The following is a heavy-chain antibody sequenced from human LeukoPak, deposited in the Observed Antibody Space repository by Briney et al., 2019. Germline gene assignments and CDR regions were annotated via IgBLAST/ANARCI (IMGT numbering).Heavy chain of an antibody. CDR3: ARAIPSYHFDH. V-gene: IGHV3-53*01. J-gene: IGHJ4*02. D-gene: IGHD3-16*02. CDR2: IYSGGSI. Sequence: PGGSLRLSCAASGFTVSSNYMSWVRQAPGKGLEWVSVIYSGGSIYYADSVKGRFTISRDNSKNTLYLQMNSLRAEDTAVYCCARAIPSYHFDHWGQGTLVTVSS. CDR1: GFTVSSNY.